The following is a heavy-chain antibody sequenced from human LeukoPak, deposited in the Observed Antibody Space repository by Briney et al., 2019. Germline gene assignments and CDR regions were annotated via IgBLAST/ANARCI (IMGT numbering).Heavy chain of an antibody. V-gene: IGHV3-74*01. J-gene: IGHJ4*02. Sequence: GGSLRLSRASSGFTFSFYWMHWVRQAPGKGLVWVSRINNDGSSTSYAGSVKGRFTISRDNAKNTLYLQMNNLRAEDTAVYYCARDNEYCTGGTCRLDYWGQGALVTVSS. CDR1: GFTFSFYW. CDR3: ARDNEYCTGGTCRLDY. D-gene: IGHD2-15*01. CDR2: INNDGSST.